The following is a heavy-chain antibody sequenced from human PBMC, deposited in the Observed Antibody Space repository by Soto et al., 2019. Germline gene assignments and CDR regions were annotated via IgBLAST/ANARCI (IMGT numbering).Heavy chain of an antibody. V-gene: IGHV1-18*01. CDR1: GYTFTSYG. Sequence: GASVKVSCKASGYTFTSYGISWVRQAPGQGLEWMGWISAYNGNTNYAQKLQGRVTMTTDTSTSTAYMELRSLISDDTAVYYCARDYYYPHIVVVTASYDLFDYWG. CDR3: ARDYYYPHIVVVTASYDLFDY. J-gene: IGHJ4*01. CDR2: ISAYNGNT. D-gene: IGHD2-21*02.